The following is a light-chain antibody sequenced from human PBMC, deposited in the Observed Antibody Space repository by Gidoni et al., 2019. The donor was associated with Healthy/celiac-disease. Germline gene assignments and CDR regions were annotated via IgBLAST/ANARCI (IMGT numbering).Light chain of an antibody. CDR3: QQSYSTPLYT. Sequence: DIQMIQSPSSLSASVGDRVTITCRASQSISSYLNWYQQKPGKAPKLLIYAASSLHSGVPSRCSGSGSGTDFTPTISMLQPEDFATYYCQQSYSTPLYTFXQXTKLEIK. CDR1: QSISSY. V-gene: IGKV1-39*01. J-gene: IGKJ2*01. CDR2: AAS.